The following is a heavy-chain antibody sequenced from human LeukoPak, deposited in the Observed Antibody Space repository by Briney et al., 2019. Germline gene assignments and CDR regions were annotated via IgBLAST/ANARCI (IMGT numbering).Heavy chain of an antibody. D-gene: IGHD5-18*01. V-gene: IGHV4-38-2*01. CDR2: IYHSGTP. CDR3: ARSYCYGLSFDY. J-gene: IGHJ4*02. Sequence: WIRSIYHSGTPYYNPSLKSRVTISVDTSKNQFSLKLSSVTAADTAVYYCARSYCYGLSFDYWGQGTLVTVSS.